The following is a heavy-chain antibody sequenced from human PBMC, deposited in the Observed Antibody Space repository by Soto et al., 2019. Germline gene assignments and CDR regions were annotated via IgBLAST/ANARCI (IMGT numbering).Heavy chain of an antibody. CDR1: GGSISSYY. CDR3: ARDRTFDY. Sequence: SETLSLTCTVSGGSISSYYWSWIRQPPGKGLEWIGYIYYSGSTNYNPSLKSRVTISVDTSKNQFSLKLSSVTAADTAVYYCARDRTFDYWGQGTLVTVSS. J-gene: IGHJ4*02. V-gene: IGHV4-59*01. CDR2: IYYSGST.